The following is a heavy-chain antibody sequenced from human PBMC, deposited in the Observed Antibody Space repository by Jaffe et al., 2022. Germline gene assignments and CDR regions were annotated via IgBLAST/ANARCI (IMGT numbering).Heavy chain of an antibody. Sequence: EVQLVESGGGLVQPGGSLRLSCAASGFTFTRYWMHWVRQVPGRGLVWVSRINTDGTNTNYADSVKGRFTISRDNAKNTLYLQMNSLRVDDTAVYYCARAEGGPYEFDIWGQGTMVTVSS. CDR2: INTDGTNT. CDR3: ARAEGGPYEFDI. D-gene: IGHD3-22*01. V-gene: IGHV3-74*01. J-gene: IGHJ3*02. CDR1: GFTFTRYW.